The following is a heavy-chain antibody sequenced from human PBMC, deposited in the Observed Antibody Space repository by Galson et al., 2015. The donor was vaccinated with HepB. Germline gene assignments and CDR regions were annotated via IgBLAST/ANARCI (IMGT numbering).Heavy chain of an antibody. CDR3: ARDDLSGSSNTDY. CDR2: ISYDGSNK. CDR1: GFTFSSYA. J-gene: IGHJ4*02. V-gene: IGHV3-30*04. D-gene: IGHD3-10*01. Sequence: SLRLSCAASGFTFSSYAMHWVRQAPGKGLEWVAVISYDGSNKYYADSVKGRFTISRDNSKNTLYLQMNSLRAEDTAVYYCARDDLSGSSNTDYWGQGTLVTVSS.